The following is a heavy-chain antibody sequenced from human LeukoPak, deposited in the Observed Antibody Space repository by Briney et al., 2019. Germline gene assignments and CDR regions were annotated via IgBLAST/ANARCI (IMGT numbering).Heavy chain of an antibody. J-gene: IGHJ4*02. D-gene: IGHD4-23*01. CDR1: GYTFTGYY. V-gene: IGHV1-2*02. CDR3: ARGEEMTTVVTDYFDY. Sequence: ASVKVSCKASGYTFTGYYMHWVRQAPGQGLEWMGWINPNSGGTNYAQKFQGRVTMTRDTSISTAYMELSRLRSDDTAAYYCARGEEMTTVVTDYFDYWGQGTLVTVSS. CDR2: INPNSGGT.